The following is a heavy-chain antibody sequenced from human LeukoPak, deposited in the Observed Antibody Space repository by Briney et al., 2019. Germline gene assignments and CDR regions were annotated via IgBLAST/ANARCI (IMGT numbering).Heavy chain of an antibody. J-gene: IGHJ6*02. Sequence: PGGSLRLSCAASGFTSSSYAMSWVRQAPGKGLEWVSAISGSGGSTYYADSVKGRFTISRDNAKNSLYLQMNSLRAEDTAVYYCARALGFFYGMDVWGQGTTVTVSS. V-gene: IGHV3-23*01. CDR2: ISGSGGST. D-gene: IGHD2/OR15-2a*01. CDR1: GFTSSSYA. CDR3: ARALGFFYGMDV.